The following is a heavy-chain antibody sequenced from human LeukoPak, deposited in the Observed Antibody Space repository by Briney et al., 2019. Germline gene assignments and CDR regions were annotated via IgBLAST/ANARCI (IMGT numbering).Heavy chain of an antibody. D-gene: IGHD6-19*01. J-gene: IGHJ4*02. V-gene: IGHV3-23*01. CDR2: ITGNSANT. CDR3: VKAASGGWYDTNFDY. CDR1: GFTFSIHA. Sequence: GGSLRLSCAASGFTFSIHAMNWVRQAPGKGLEWVSVITGNSANTFYADSVKGRFTISRDNSKNTLYMYMNSLRAEDAAVYYCVKAASGGWYDTNFDYWGQGTLVTVSS.